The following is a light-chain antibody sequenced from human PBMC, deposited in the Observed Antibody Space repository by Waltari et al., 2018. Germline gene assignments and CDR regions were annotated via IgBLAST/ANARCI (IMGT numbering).Light chain of an antibody. Sequence: QSALTQPRSVSGSPGQSVTISCTGTRSDVGGYTYVSWYQQHPGKAPKLMIYDVSKRPSGVPDRFSGSKSGNTASLTISGLQAEDEADYYCCSYAGSYVFGGGTKLTVL. V-gene: IGLV2-11*01. CDR3: CSYAGSYV. CDR1: RSDVGGYTY. J-gene: IGLJ2*01. CDR2: DVS.